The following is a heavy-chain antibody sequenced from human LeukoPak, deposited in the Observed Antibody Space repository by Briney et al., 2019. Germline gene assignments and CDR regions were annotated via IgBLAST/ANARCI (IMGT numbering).Heavy chain of an antibody. CDR1: GYTFTNYW. CDR2: IQPRDSDA. Sequence: GESLKISCKASGYTFTNYWIGWVRQMPGKGLEWMGIIQPRDSDARYSPSFRGQVTFSADKSASTADLQWSSLKASDTAIYYCARGLKTTVVTPFAYWGRGTLVTVSS. V-gene: IGHV5-51*01. CDR3: ARGLKTTVVTPFAY. D-gene: IGHD4-23*01. J-gene: IGHJ4*02.